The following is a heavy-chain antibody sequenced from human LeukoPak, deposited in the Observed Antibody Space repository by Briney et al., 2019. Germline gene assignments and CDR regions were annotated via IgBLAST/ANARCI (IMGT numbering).Heavy chain of an antibody. CDR1: GDSVSSDSAA. J-gene: IGHJ6*02. CDR3: ARGRDYYDSSGYYSFVGYYYGMDV. Sequence: SQTLSLTCAISGDSVSSDSAAWNWIRQSPSRGLEWLGRTYYRSRWYIDYAVSVKSRITINPDTSKNQFSLQLNSVTPEDTAVYYCARGRDYYDSSGYYSFVGYYYGMDVWGQGTTVTVSS. CDR2: TYYRSRWYI. V-gene: IGHV6-1*01. D-gene: IGHD3-22*01.